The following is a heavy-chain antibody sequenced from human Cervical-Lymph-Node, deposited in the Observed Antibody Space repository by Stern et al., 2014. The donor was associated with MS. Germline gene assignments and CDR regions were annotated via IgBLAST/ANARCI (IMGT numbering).Heavy chain of an antibody. CDR2: TYYRSTWYT. J-gene: IGHJ4*02. Sequence: QVQLQQSGPGLVKPSQTLSLTCAISGDTVSSNSAAWNWIRQAPSRGLEWLGRTYYRSTWYTDYAVSVKSRITIKSDTPKNQLFLQLSCVTPEDAAVYYCARDSSSWYGWGCCFDYWGQGTLVTVSS. CDR1: GDTVSSNSAA. D-gene: IGHD6-13*01. V-gene: IGHV6-1*01. CDR3: ARDSSSWYGWGCCFDY.